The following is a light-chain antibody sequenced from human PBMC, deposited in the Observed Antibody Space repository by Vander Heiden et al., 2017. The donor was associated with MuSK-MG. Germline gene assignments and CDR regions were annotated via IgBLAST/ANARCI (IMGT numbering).Light chain of an antibody. Sequence: ELVLTQSPATLPLSPGARATLSCRPSQSVSSYLAWYQQKPGQAPRLLIYDASNRATGIPARLSGSGSGTDFTLTISSREPEDFAVYYCQQRSNWPPYTFGQGTKLEIK. CDR1: QSVSSY. CDR2: DAS. CDR3: QQRSNWPPYT. J-gene: IGKJ2*01. V-gene: IGKV3-11*01.